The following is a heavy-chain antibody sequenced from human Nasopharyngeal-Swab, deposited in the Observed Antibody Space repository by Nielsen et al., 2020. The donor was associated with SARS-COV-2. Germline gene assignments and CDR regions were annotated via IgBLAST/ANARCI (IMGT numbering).Heavy chain of an antibody. V-gene: IGHV4-34*01. CDR3: ARQGVPIRGWFKDYDRTAYEY. J-gene: IGHJ4*02. CDR1: GGSSSGYY. Sequence: GSLRLSCAVYGGSSSGYYWSWIRQSPGKGLEWIGEISRNGRTNYNPSLNSRVTISLDTSKNQFSLKVTSVTAADTAVYYCARQGVPIRGWFKDYDRTAYEYWGQGTLVTVSS. CDR2: ISRNGRT. D-gene: IGHD3-22*01.